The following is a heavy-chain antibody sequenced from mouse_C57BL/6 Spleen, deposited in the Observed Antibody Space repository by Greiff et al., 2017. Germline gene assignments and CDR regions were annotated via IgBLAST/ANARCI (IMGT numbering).Heavy chain of an antibody. J-gene: IGHJ2*01. CDR3: ARPTVEGYFDD. Sequence: VQLQQSGPELVKPGASVKISCTASGYSFTGYYMNWVKQSPEKSLEWIGEIHPSTGGTTYNQKFKAKATLTVDKSSSTAYMQLKSLTSEDSAVYYCARPTVEGYFDDWGKGTTLTVSS. CDR1: GYSFTGYY. D-gene: IGHD1-1*01. CDR2: IHPSTGGT. V-gene: IGHV1-42*01.